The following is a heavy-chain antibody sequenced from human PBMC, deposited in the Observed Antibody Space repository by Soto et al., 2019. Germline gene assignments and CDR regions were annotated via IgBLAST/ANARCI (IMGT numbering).Heavy chain of an antibody. CDR2: IYYSGST. CDR3: ARDSSRGFHF. J-gene: IGHJ4*02. D-gene: IGHD6-13*01. V-gene: IGHV4-31*03. Sequence: SETLSLTCTVSGGSISSGGYYWSWIRQHPGKGLEWIGYIYYSGSTYYNPSLKSRVTISVDTSKNQFSLKLSSVTAADTAVYYCARDSSRGFHFWGQGTLVTVSS. CDR1: GGSISSGGYY.